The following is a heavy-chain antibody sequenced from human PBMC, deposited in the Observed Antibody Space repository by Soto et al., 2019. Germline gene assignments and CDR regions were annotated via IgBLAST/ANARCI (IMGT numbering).Heavy chain of an antibody. D-gene: IGHD5-12*01. CDR3: ASSELATLRDTEYFHH. CDR1: NDSIRRYY. Sequence: SETLSLTCTVSNDSIRRYYWSWIRQPPGRGLEWIGYAFHTGGTNYNPSLKSRVTISVDSSKSQFALKLTSVTAADTAVYFCASSELATLRDTEYFHHWGQGTLVTFSS. CDR2: AFHTGGT. V-gene: IGHV4-59*01. J-gene: IGHJ1*01.